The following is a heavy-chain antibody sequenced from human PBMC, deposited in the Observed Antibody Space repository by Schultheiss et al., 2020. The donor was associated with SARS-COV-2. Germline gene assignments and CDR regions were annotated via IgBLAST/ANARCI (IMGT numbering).Heavy chain of an antibody. D-gene: IGHD1-20*01. V-gene: IGHV4-59*08. CDR3: ARRSGITGNLGWFDP. CDR2: IYYSGST. J-gene: IGHJ5*02. CDR1: GGSISSYY. Sequence: SQTLSLTCTVSGGSISSYYWSWIRQPPGKGLEWIGYIYYSGSTYYNPSLKSRVSLSVDTSKNQFSLKLSSVTAADTAVYYCARRSGITGNLGWFDPWGQGTLVTVSS.